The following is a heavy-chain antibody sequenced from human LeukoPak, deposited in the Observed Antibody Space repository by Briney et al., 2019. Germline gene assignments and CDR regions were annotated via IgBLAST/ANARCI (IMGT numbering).Heavy chain of an antibody. CDR1: GGSFSGYY. J-gene: IGHJ4*02. V-gene: IGHV4-34*01. CDR3: AREYCSGGSCQWGY. D-gene: IGHD2-15*01. Sequence: SETLSLTCAVYGGSFSGYYWSWIRQPPGKGLEWIGEINHSGSTNYNPSLKSRVTISVDTSKNQFSLKLSSVTAADTAVYYCAREYCSGGSCQWGYWGQGTLVTVSS. CDR2: INHSGST.